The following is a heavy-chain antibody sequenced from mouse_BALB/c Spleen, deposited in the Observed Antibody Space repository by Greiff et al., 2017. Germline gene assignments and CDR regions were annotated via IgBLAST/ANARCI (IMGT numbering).Heavy chain of an antibody. CDR3: ARGTTTVVARYFDY. CDR2: ISYDGSN. D-gene: IGHD1-1*01. V-gene: IGHV3-6*02. Sequence: ESGPGLVKPSQSLSLTCSVTGYSITSGYYWNWIRQFPGNKLEWMGYISYDGSNNYNPSLKNRISITRDTSKNQFFLKLNSVTTEDTATYYCARGTTTVVARYFDYWGQGTTLTVSS. CDR1: GYSITSGYY. J-gene: IGHJ2*01.